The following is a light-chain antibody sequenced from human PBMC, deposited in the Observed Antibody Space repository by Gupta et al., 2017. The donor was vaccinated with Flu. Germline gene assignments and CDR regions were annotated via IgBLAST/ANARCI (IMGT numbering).Light chain of an antibody. CDR3: GSYGAVGV. J-gene: IGLJ2*01. V-gene: IGLV2-14*01. CDR2: EGS. CDR1: NSDIGAYNY. Sequence: SALTQPASVSGSPGQSIAISCTGTNSDIGAYNYVSWYQQHPGKAPKLMIYEGSKRPSGVSTRFSGSKSGNTASLTISGRQAEDEADDYCGSYGAVGVFGGGTKLTVL.